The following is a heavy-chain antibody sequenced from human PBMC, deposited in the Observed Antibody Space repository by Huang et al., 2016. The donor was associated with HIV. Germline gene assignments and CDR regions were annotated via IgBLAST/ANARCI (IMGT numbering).Heavy chain of an antibody. J-gene: IGHJ4*02. Sequence: VIYSGGTTYFADSVKGRFTFSSDNSKNTVYLQMNSLRADDTAVYYCARGGNTVGYFDNWGQGTLVTVSS. D-gene: IGHD1-26*01. CDR3: ARGGNTVGYFDN. CDR2: IYSGGTT. V-gene: IGHV3-53*01.